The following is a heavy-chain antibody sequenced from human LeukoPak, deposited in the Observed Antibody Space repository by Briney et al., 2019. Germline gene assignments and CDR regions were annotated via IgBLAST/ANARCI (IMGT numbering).Heavy chain of an antibody. J-gene: IGHJ4*02. CDR2: IYHSGST. CDR3: ARQEYSYGRDY. CDR1: GYSISSGYY. D-gene: IGHD5-18*01. Sequence: SETLSLTRAVSGYSISSGYYWGWIRQPPGKGLEWIGSIYHSGSTYYNPSLKSRVTISVDTSKNQFSLKLSSVTAADTAVYYCARQEYSYGRDYWGQGTLVTVSS. V-gene: IGHV4-38-2*01.